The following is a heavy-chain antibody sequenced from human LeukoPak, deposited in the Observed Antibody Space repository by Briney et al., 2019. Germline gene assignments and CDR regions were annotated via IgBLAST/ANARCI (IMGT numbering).Heavy chain of an antibody. CDR2: INLDSGGT. D-gene: IGHD6-19*01. CDR1: RYTFTGYY. Sequence: ASVKVSCKASRYTFTGYYMHWVRQAPGQGLEWMGRINLDSGGTNYAQKFQGRVTMTRDTSSNTAYMELSRLRSDDTAVYYCARGAVAGFGFDIWGQGTMVTVSA. CDR3: ARGAVAGFGFDI. V-gene: IGHV1-2*06. J-gene: IGHJ3*02.